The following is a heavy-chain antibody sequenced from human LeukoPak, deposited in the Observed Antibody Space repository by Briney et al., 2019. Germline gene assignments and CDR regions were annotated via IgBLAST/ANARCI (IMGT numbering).Heavy chain of an antibody. CDR3: ARLTMVTIVLYYYYYMDV. D-gene: IGHD4-17*01. V-gene: IGHV4-34*01. J-gene: IGHJ6*03. CDR2: INHSGST. CDR1: GGSFSGYY. Sequence: PSETLSLTCAVYGGSFSGYYWSWIRQPPGKGLEWIGEINHSGSTNYNPSLKSRVTISVDTSKNQFSLKLSSVTAADTAVYYCARLTMVTIVLYYYYYMDVWGKGTTVTISS.